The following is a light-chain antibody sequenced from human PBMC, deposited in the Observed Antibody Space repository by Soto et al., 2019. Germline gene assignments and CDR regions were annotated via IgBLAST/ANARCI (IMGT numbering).Light chain of an antibody. Sequence: EIVLTQSPATLSLSPGERATLSCRASQSVSNYLAWYQQKPGQAPRLLIYGASSRATGIPDRFSGSGSGTDFTLTISRLEPEDFAVYYCQQYDSSWTFGQGTKVDIK. J-gene: IGKJ1*01. CDR1: QSVSNY. V-gene: IGKV3-20*01. CDR2: GAS. CDR3: QQYDSSWT.